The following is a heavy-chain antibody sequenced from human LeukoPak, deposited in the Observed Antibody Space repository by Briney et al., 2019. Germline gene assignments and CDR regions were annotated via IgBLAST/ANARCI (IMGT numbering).Heavy chain of an antibody. V-gene: IGHV4-61*01. CDR2: IYYSGST. D-gene: IGHD3-10*01. CDR1: GDSDSSDSYY. CDR3: AKSFGAYGSGTKIDH. J-gene: IGHJ4*02. Sequence: SETLSLTCTVSGDSDSSDSYYWTWIRQPPGRGLEWIGYIYYSGSTNYNPSLKSRVTISVDTSKNQFSLKVSSVTAADTAVYYCAKSFGAYGSGTKIDHWGQGTLVTVSS.